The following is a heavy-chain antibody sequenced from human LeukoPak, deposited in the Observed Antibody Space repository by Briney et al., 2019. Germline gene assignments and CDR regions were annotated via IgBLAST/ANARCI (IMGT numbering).Heavy chain of an antibody. CDR2: ISYDGSNK. CDR3: AKDVAADSYGRLSAVDY. J-gene: IGHJ4*02. D-gene: IGHD5-18*01. CDR1: GFTFSSYG. V-gene: IGHV3-30*18. Sequence: PGGSLRLSCAASGFTFSSYGMHWVRQAPGKGLEWVAVISYDGSNKYYADSVKGRFTISRDNSKNTLYLQMNSLRAEDTAVYYCAKDVAADSYGRLSAVDYWGQGTLVTVSS.